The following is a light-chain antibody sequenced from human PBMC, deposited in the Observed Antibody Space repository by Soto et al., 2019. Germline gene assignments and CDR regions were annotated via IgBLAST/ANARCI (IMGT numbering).Light chain of an antibody. CDR2: KAS. Sequence: DIPMTQSPSTLSASVGDRITITCRASQSISSWLAWYQQKPGKAPKLLIYKASSLESGVPSRFSGSGSGTECTLTISGLQPDDFATYYCQQYNSYSTFGQGTKLEMK. CDR3: QQYNSYST. V-gene: IGKV1-5*03. CDR1: QSISSW. J-gene: IGKJ2*01.